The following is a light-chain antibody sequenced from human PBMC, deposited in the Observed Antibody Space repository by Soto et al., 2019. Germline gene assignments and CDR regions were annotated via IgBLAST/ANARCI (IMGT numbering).Light chain of an antibody. V-gene: IGKV3D-15*01. CDR2: YIS. CDR3: QHRMNWPLT. J-gene: IGKJ5*01. Sequence: EIVMTQSPATLSVSPGETASLSCRASQSAGNFLAWYQQKPGQAPRLLIYYISTRATGIPARFSGSGSVTEFTLTISSLQSEDFAVYYCQHRMNWPLTFGQGTRLEIK. CDR1: QSAGNF.